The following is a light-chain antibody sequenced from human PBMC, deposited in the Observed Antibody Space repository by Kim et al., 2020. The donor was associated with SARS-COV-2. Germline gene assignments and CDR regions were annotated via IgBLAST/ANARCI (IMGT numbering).Light chain of an antibody. CDR3: QQAHSFPPT. Sequence: GDRVTITCRASRDVIAWLAWYQQKPGKAPKLLVFASSSLQSGVPSRFSGSGYGTTFTLTIDSLQPDDFAVYYCQQAHSFPPTFGGGTKVDIK. CDR1: RDVIAW. V-gene: IGKV1-12*01. J-gene: IGKJ4*01. CDR2: ASS.